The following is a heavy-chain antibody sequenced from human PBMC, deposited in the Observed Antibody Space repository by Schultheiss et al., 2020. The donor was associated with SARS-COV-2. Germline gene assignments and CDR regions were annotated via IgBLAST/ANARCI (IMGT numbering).Heavy chain of an antibody. D-gene: IGHD4-17*01. V-gene: IGHV3-15*01. J-gene: IGHJ6*02. Sequence: GESLKISCAASGFTFSNAWMSWVRQAPGKGLEWVGRIKSKTDGGTTDYAAPVKGRFTISRDDSKNTLYLQMNSLKTEDTAVYYCTTDPAVTPYYYYYGMDVWGQGTTVTVSS. CDR2: IKSKTDGGTT. CDR3: TTDPAVTPYYYYYGMDV. CDR1: GFTFSNAW.